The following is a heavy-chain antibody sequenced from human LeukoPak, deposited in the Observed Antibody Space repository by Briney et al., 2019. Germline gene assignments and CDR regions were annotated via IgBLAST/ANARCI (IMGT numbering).Heavy chain of an antibody. Sequence: AGGSLRLSCAASGFTFSSYSMMWVRQAPGKGLEWVSSISNSGSYKYYADSVKGRFTISRDNAKNSLYLQVNSLRAEDTALYYCASVDNPHEGRVVFDIWGQGTMVTVSS. V-gene: IGHV3-21*01. J-gene: IGHJ3*02. CDR1: GFTFSSYS. CDR3: ASVDNPHEGRVVFDI. CDR2: ISNSGSYK. D-gene: IGHD5-12*01.